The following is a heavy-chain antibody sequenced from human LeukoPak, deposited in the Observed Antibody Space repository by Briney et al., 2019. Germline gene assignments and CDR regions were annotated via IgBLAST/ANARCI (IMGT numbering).Heavy chain of an antibody. CDR3: AKDYAVGSIDY. V-gene: IGHV3-23*01. J-gene: IGHJ4*02. D-gene: IGHD3-16*01. CDR1: GFTFSGFA. Sequence: GGSLRLSCAASGFTFSGFAMSWIRQAPGKGLEWVSSISRSGESTFYADSVRGRFTISRDNSKNTVSLQMESLRAEDTALYYCAKDYAVGSIDYWGQGTLSPSPQ. CDR2: ISRSGEST.